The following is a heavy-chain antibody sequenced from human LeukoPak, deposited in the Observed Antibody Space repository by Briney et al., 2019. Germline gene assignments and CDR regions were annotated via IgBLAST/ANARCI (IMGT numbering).Heavy chain of an antibody. CDR3: ARATRGVTDY. Sequence: PSETLSLTCTVSGGSISSYYWSWIRQPPGKGLEWIGEINHSGSTNYNPSLKSRVTISVDTSKNQFSLKLSSVTAADTAVYYCARATRGVTDYWGQGTLVTVSS. J-gene: IGHJ4*02. D-gene: IGHD3-10*01. CDR2: INHSGST. V-gene: IGHV4-34*01. CDR1: GGSISSYY.